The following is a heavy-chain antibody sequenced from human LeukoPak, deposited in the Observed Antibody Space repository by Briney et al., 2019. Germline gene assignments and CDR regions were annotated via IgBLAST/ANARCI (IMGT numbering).Heavy chain of an antibody. CDR2: ISYDGSNK. V-gene: IGHV3-30-3*01. CDR1: GFTFNTYI. CDR3: ARGLSNRFEY. Sequence: GGSLRLSCAASGFTFNTYIMHWVRQAPGKGLEWVAFISYDGSNKYNTDSVKGRFTISRDNSKNTLYLQMNSLRAEDTAVYYCARGLSNRFEYWGRGTLVTVSS. J-gene: IGHJ4*02. D-gene: IGHD1-14*01.